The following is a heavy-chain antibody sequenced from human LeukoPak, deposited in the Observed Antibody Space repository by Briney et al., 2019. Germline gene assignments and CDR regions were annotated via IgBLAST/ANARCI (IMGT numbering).Heavy chain of an antibody. CDR1: GVTFSSYS. CDR2: ISSSSSYI. J-gene: IGHJ4*02. D-gene: IGHD6-13*01. V-gene: IGHV3-21*01. Sequence: GGSLRLSCAASGVTFSSYSMSWVRQAPGRGLEWVSSISSSSSYIYYADSVKGRFTISRDNANNSLYLQIHSLRAQDTAVYYCARDVGSWYDGGDYWGQGTLVTVSS. CDR3: ARDVGSWYDGGDY.